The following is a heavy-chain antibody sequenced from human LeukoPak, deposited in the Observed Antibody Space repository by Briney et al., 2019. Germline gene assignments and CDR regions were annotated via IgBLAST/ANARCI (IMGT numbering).Heavy chain of an antibody. Sequence: ASVKVSCKASGYTFTSSDFNWVRQATGQGLERMGWMNPNSGNTGYAQKFQGRVTITADESANIAYMELSSLRSEDTAVYYCARGPFPPAATVATNNWFDPWGQGTLVTVSS. CDR1: GYTFTSSD. V-gene: IGHV1-8*01. J-gene: IGHJ5*02. CDR3: ARGPFPPAATVATNNWFDP. D-gene: IGHD6-13*01. CDR2: MNPNSGNT.